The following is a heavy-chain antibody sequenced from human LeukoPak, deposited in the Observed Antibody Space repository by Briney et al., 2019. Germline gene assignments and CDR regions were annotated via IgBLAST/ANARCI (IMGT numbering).Heavy chain of an antibody. CDR1: GGTFSSYA. Sequence: SVTVSCKASGGTFSSYAISWVRQAPGQGVEGMGGIIPIFGTANYAQMFHGRVTITTDESTSTAYIELSSLRSEDTAVYYCARGFLGDGYNSGLDYWGQGTLVTVSS. J-gene: IGHJ4*02. CDR3: ARGFLGDGYNSGLDY. CDR2: IIPIFGTA. V-gene: IGHV1-69*05. D-gene: IGHD5-24*01.